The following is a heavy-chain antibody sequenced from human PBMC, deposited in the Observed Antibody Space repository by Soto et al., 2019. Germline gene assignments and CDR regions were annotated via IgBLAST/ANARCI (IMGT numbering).Heavy chain of an antibody. CDR1: GGSISSYY. CDR3: ARVDPDCSGGSCYYHFDY. J-gene: IGHJ4*02. V-gene: IGHV4-59*01. CDR2: IYYSVST. Sequence: SETLSLTCTVSGGSISSYYWSWIRQPPGKGLECICYIYYSVSTNYNPSLKSRVTISVDTSKNQFSLKLSSVTAADTAVYYCARVDPDCSGGSCYYHFDYWGQGTLVTVSS. D-gene: IGHD2-15*01.